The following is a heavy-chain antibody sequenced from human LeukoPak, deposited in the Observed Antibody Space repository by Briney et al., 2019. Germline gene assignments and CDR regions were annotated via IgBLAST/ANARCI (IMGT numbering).Heavy chain of an antibody. CDR1: GFTFSVYA. CDR3: AKDLGGEYDIFDY. V-gene: IGHV3-30*02. Sequence: QSGGSLRLSCAVCGFTFSVYAMHWVRQAPGKGLEWVAFIRYDGSHKYYADSVKGRFTISRDDSKNTLYVQMNSLRADDTAVYYCAKDLGGEYDIFDYWGQGTLVTVSS. J-gene: IGHJ4*02. CDR2: IRYDGSHK. D-gene: IGHD4-17*01.